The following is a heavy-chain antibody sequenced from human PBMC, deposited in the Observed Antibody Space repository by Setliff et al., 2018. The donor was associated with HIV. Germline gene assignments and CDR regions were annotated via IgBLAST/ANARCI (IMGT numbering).Heavy chain of an antibody. CDR3: ALPYCSGGNCWSSASLPPAGWFDP. V-gene: IGHV1-69*05. CDR1: GGTFSSYV. Sequence: ASVKVSCKASGGTFSSYVISWVRQAPGQGPEWMGGIIPMYGVTSYAQKFQGRVTITTDESTSTAYMELSSLRSEGTAVYYCALPYCSGGNCWSSASLPPAGWFDPWGQGTLVTVSS. D-gene: IGHD2-15*01. J-gene: IGHJ5*02. CDR2: IIPMYGVT.